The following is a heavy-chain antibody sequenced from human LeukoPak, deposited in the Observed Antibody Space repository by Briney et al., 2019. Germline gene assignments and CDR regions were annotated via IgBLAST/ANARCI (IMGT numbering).Heavy chain of an antibody. Sequence: GGSLRLSCGASGFTFDDYWMSWVRQAPGQGLEWVANINQDGSEKYYLDSVKGRFTISRDNAKNSLYLQMNSLRAEDTALYYCARDLYSSSWYFVSPGGYWGQGTLVTVSS. CDR2: INQDGSEK. J-gene: IGHJ4*02. V-gene: IGHV3-7*03. D-gene: IGHD6-13*01. CDR1: GFTFDDYW. CDR3: ARDLYSSSWYFVSPGGY.